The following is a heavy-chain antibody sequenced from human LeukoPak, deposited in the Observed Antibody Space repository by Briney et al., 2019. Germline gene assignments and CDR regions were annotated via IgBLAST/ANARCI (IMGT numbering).Heavy chain of an antibody. Sequence: SETLSLTCAVYGGSFGGYYWSWIRQPPGKGLEWIGEINHSGSTNYNPSLKSRVTISVDTSKNQFSLKLSSVTAADTAVYYCARGPKRTRRYFDLWGRGTLVTVSS. CDR2: INHSGST. CDR1: GGSFGGYY. V-gene: IGHV4-34*01. D-gene: IGHD3/OR15-3a*01. CDR3: ARGPKRTRRYFDL. J-gene: IGHJ2*01.